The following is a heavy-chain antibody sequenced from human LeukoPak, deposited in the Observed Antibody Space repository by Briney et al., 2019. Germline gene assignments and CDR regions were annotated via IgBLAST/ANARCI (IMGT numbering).Heavy chain of an antibody. J-gene: IGHJ4*02. Sequence: SVKVSCKASGYTFTSYGISWVRQAPGQGLEWMGGIIPIFGTANYAQKFQGRVTITADESTSTAYMELSSLGSEDTAVYYCARGEGYNFDYWGQGTLVTVSS. V-gene: IGHV1-69*13. CDR2: IIPIFGTA. CDR3: ARGEGYNFDY. D-gene: IGHD5-24*01. CDR1: GYTFTSYG.